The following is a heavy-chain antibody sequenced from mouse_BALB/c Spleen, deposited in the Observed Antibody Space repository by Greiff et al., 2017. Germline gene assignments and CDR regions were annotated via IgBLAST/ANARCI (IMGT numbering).Heavy chain of an antibody. CDR2: ISSGGSYT. CDR1: GFTFSSYA. D-gene: IGHD1-2*01. Sequence: EVQLVESGGGLVKPGGSLKLSCAASGFTFSSYAMSGVRQSPEKRLEWVAEISSGGSYTYYPDTVTGRFTISRDNAKNTLYLEMSSLRSEDTAMYYCARDTTAYAMDYWGQGTSVTVSS. CDR3: ARDTTAYAMDY. J-gene: IGHJ4*01. V-gene: IGHV5-9-4*01.